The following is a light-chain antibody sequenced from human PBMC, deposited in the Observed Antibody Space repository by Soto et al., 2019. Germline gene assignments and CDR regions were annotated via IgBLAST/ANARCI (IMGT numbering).Light chain of an antibody. CDR3: QQYNTWPLT. J-gene: IGKJ3*01. V-gene: IGKV3-15*01. Sequence: ETVMTQSPATLSVSPGERPTLSCRASQSVSSNLAWYQQKPGQAPRLLIYDASTGATGIPARFSGSGSGTGFTLNISRLQSEDFAFYYCQQYNTWPLTFGPGTKVDI. CDR2: DAS. CDR1: QSVSSN.